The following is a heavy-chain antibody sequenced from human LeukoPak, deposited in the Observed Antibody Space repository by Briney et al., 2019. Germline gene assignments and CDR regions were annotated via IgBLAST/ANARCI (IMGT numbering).Heavy chain of an antibody. CDR1: GGSISSYY. CDR2: IYYTGST. Sequence: TASETLSLTCIVSGGSISSYYWSWLRQPPGKGLEWIGYIYYTGSTNYNPSLKSRVTISLDTSNNQFSLRLSSVTAADTAVYYCARYDYDWFLDYWGRGTLVTVSS. CDR3: ARYDYDWFLDY. V-gene: IGHV4-59*01. D-gene: IGHD3-22*01. J-gene: IGHJ4*02.